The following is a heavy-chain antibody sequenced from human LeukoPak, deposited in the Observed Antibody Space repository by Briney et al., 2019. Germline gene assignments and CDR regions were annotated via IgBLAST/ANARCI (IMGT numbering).Heavy chain of an antibody. V-gene: IGHV1-3*01. Sequence: ASVKVSCKASGFTLSTYAIHWVRQAPGQGLEWMGWINVGNGNVKYSQKFQGRVTITRDTSASTAYMELSRLRPEDTAIYYCARGHMVTTWKDFDYWGQGTLVALSS. J-gene: IGHJ4*02. CDR2: INVGNGNV. CDR3: ARGHMVTTWKDFDY. D-gene: IGHD4-17*01. CDR1: GFTLSTYA.